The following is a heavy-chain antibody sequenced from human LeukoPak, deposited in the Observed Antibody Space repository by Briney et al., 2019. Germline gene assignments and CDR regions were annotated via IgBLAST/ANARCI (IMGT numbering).Heavy chain of an antibody. J-gene: IGHJ4*02. Sequence: GGSLRLSCAASGFTISSYEMNWVRQAPGKGLEWVSYISSSGSTIYYADSVKGRFTISRDNSKNTLYLQMNSLRAEDTAVYYCAKAALPSRIAARRYYFDYWGQGTLVTVSS. CDR2: ISSSGSTI. CDR1: GFTISSYE. V-gene: IGHV3-48*03. CDR3: AKAALPSRIAARRYYFDY. D-gene: IGHD6-6*01.